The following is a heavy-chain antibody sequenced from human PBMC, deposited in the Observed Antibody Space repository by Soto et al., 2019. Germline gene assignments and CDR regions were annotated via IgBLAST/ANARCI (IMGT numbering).Heavy chain of an antibody. CDR3: ARDSTRRGACDI. CDR1: NGSFRVYY. J-gene: IGHJ3*02. CDR2: INHSGST. Sequence: SETLSLTFAVYNGSFRVYYWPWFRQPPGKGLEWIGEINHSGSTNYNPSLKSRVTISVDTSKNQFSLKLSSVTAADTVVYYCARDSTRRGACDIWGQGTMVTVSS. D-gene: IGHD2-2*01. V-gene: IGHV4-34*01.